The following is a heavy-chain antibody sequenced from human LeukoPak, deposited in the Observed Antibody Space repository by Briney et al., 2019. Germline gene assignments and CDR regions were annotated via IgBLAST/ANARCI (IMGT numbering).Heavy chain of an antibody. Sequence: PGRSLRLSCPAAGFSLSDYGMEWVSQAPGKGLEWVAVTWHDGGNKYYADSVKGRFTISRDSSKNTLYLQMNSLRAEDTAVYYCARGREMVPTPQGTNLGYWGQGTLVTVSS. D-gene: IGHD2-15*01. CDR3: ARGREMVPTPQGTNLGY. J-gene: IGHJ4*02. CDR2: TWHDGGNK. CDR1: GFSLSDYG. V-gene: IGHV3-33*01.